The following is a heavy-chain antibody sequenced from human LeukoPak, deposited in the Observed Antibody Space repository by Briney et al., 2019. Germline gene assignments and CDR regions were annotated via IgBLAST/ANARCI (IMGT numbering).Heavy chain of an antibody. D-gene: IGHD1-26*01. CDR2: IYYSGST. CDR3: ARGSGSYPLFDC. CDR1: GGSISSYY. V-gene: IGHV4-59*01. J-gene: IGHJ4*02. Sequence: SETLSLTCTVSGGSISSYYWSWIRQPPGKGLEWIGYIYYSGSTNYNPSLKSRVTISVDTSKNQFSLKLSSVTAADTAVYYCARGSGSYPLFDCWGQGTLVTVSS.